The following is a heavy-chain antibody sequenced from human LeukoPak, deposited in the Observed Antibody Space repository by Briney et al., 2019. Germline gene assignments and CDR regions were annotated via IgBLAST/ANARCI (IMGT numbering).Heavy chain of an antibody. J-gene: IGHJ4*02. Sequence: PGGSLRLSCAASGFTFSNYEMNWVRKAPGQGLEWISYISASGNPMFYADSVKGRFTISRDDAKNSLYLQMNSLRAEDTAIYYCAKDGGSGILYWGQGTLVTVSS. V-gene: IGHV3-48*03. CDR3: AKDGGSGILY. D-gene: IGHD3-10*01. CDR2: ISASGNPM. CDR1: GFTFSNYE.